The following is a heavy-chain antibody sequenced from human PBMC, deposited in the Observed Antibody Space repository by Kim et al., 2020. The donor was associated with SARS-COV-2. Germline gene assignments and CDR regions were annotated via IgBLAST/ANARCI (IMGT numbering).Heavy chain of an antibody. J-gene: IGHJ4*02. V-gene: IGHV4-34*01. CDR3: ATTKYQLLWPLTGGLAFDY. Sequence: SRVTISVDTSKNQFSLKLSSVTAADTAVYYCATTKYQLLWPLTGGLAFDYWGQGTLVTVSS. D-gene: IGHD2-2*01.